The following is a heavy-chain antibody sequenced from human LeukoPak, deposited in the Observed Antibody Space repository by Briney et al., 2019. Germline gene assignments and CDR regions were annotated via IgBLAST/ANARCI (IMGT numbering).Heavy chain of an antibody. Sequence: SETLSLTCTVSGDSISSYYWSWIRQPPGKGLEWIGYIYHSGSTNYNPSLKSRVTISADTSKDQFSLRLASVTAADTAVYYCATGYSSTWYYFDYWGQGTLVTVSS. V-gene: IGHV4-59*01. J-gene: IGHJ4*02. D-gene: IGHD6-13*01. CDR3: ATGYSSTWYYFDY. CDR1: GDSISSYY. CDR2: IYHSGST.